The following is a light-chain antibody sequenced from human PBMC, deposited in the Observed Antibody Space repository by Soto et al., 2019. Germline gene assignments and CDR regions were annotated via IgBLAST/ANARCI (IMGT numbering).Light chain of an antibody. J-gene: IGKJ1*01. CDR2: DAS. CDR1: QTISSW. Sequence: DSQMPQSPSTLSGSVGDRVTVTCRASQTISSWLAWYQHKPGQAPKLLIYDASTVQSGVPSRFSGSGSGTEFTLTISSLQPDDSATYYCQHYSLYSPWTFGQGTKVDIK. CDR3: QHYSLYSPWT. V-gene: IGKV1-5*01.